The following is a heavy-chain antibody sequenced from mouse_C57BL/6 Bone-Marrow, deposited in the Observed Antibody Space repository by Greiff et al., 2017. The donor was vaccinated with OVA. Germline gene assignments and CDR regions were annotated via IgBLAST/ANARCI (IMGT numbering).Heavy chain of an antibody. D-gene: IGHD1-1*01. V-gene: IGHV5-9*01. CDR1: GFTFSSYT. Sequence: EVQGVESGGGLVKPGGSLKLSCAASGFTFSSYTMSWVRQTPEKRLEWVATISGGGGNTYYPDSVKGRFTISRDNAKNTLYLQMSSLRSEDTALYYCARLRYYGSSSAWFAYWGQGTLVTVSA. CDR3: ARLRYYGSSSAWFAY. J-gene: IGHJ3*01. CDR2: ISGGGGNT.